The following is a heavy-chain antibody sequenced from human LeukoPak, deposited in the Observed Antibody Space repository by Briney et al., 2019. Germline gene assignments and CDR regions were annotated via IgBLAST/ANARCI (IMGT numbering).Heavy chain of an antibody. J-gene: IGHJ5*02. V-gene: IGHV3-48*03. CDR1: GFTFSSYE. D-gene: IGHD3-9*01. CDR2: ISSSGSTI. Sequence: GGSLRLSCAASGFTFSSYEMNWVRQAPGKGLEWVSYISSSGSTIYYADSVKGRFTISRDNAKNSLYLQMNSLGAEDTAVYYCARGGYDILTGYFEFDPWGQGTLVTVSS. CDR3: ARGGYDILTGYFEFDP.